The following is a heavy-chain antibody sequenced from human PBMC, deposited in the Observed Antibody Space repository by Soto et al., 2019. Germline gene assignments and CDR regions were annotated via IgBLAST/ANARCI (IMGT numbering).Heavy chain of an antibody. J-gene: IGHJ3*02. V-gene: IGHV1-18*01. CDR3: ARGPTVGDI. CDR1: GYTFNSYG. D-gene: IGHD2-21*02. CDR2: IRVKNGNT. Sequence: QVQLVQSGGEVTKPGASVKVSCKASGYTFNSYGISCVRQAPGQGLEWMGWIRVKNGNTNYAQNFQGRFNMTTATSTSTAYMELRSLRSDATAVYYCARGPTVGDIWGQGTMVTVSS.